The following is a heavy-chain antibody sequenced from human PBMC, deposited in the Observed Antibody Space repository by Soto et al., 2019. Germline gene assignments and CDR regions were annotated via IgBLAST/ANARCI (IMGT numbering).Heavy chain of an antibody. V-gene: IGHV3-23*01. CDR1: GFTFSSYA. CDR3: EGRRTGTTLVRENWFDP. J-gene: IGHJ5*02. D-gene: IGHD1-1*01. Sequence: EVQLLESGGGLVQPGGSLRLSCAASGFTFSSYAMSWVRQAPGKGLEWVSAISGSGGSTYYADSVKGRFTISRDNSKNTLYLQMNSLRAEDTAVYYCEGRRTGTTLVRENWFDPWGQGTLVTVSS. CDR2: ISGSGGST.